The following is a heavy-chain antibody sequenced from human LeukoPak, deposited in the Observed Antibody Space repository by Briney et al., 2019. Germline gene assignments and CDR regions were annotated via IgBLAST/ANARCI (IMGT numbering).Heavy chain of an antibody. V-gene: IGHV4-34*01. CDR2: INHSGST. D-gene: IGHD3-16*02. Sequence: PPETLSLTCAVYGGSFSGYYWSWIRQPPGKGLEWIGEINHSGSTNYNPSLKSRVTISVDTSKNQFSLKLSSVTAADTAIYYCARGRSDYVWGSYRLPFDYWGQGTLVTVSS. CDR1: GGSFSGYY. CDR3: ARGRSDYVWGSYRLPFDY. J-gene: IGHJ4*02.